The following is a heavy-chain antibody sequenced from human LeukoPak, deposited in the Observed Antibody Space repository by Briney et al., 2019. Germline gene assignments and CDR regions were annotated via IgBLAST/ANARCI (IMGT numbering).Heavy chain of an antibody. CDR1: GGSFSSYY. V-gene: IGHV4-59*01. D-gene: IGHD7-27*01. CDR3: ARHELLTGPFDPMGLVNWFDP. Sequence: SETLSLTCAVSGGSFSSYYWSWIRQPPGKGLEWIGDIYHSGSTNYNPSLKSRVTISVDTSKNQFPLKLSSVTAADTAVYYCARHELLTGPFDPMGLVNWFDPWGQGTLVTVSS. CDR2: IYHSGST. J-gene: IGHJ5*02.